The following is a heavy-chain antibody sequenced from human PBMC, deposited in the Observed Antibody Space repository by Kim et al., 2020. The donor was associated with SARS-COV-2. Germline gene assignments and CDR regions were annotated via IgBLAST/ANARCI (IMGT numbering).Heavy chain of an antibody. D-gene: IGHD5-12*01. Sequence: GGSLRLSCAASGFTFSDYYMSWIRQAPGKGLEWVSYISSSSSYTNYADSVKGRFTISRDNAKNSLYLQMNSLRAEDTAVYYCARGNVDIVATAYLGVYYYGMDVWGQGTTVTVSS. CDR1: GFTFSDYY. CDR3: ARGNVDIVATAYLGVYYYGMDV. J-gene: IGHJ6*02. V-gene: IGHV3-11*05. CDR2: ISSSSSYT.